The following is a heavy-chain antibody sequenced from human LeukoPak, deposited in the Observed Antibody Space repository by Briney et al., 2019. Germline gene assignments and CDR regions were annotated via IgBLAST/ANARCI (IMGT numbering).Heavy chain of an antibody. CDR3: ARDRGWELLHPLVFDY. CDR2: IKQDGSEK. J-gene: IGHJ4*02. V-gene: IGHV3-7*01. CDR1: GFTFSSYW. Sequence: WGSLRLSCAASGFTFSSYWMSWVRQAPGRGLEWVANIKQDGSEKYYVDSVKGRFTISRDNAKNSLYLQMNSLRAEDTAVYYCARDRGWELLHPLVFDYWGQGTLVTVSS. D-gene: IGHD1-26*01.